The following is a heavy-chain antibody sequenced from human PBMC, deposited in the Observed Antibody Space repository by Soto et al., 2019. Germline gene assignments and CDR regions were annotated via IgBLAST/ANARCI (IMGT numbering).Heavy chain of an antibody. Sequence: SVKVSCKASGFTFTSSAVRWVRQARGQRLEWIGWIIVGSGNTNYAQKFQERVTITRDMSTSTAYMELSSLRSEDTAVYYCAADLYYDSSGYYSNAFDIWGQGTMVTVSS. V-gene: IGHV1-58*01. D-gene: IGHD3-22*01. J-gene: IGHJ3*02. CDR2: IIVGSGNT. CDR1: GFTFTSSA. CDR3: AADLYYDSSGYYSNAFDI.